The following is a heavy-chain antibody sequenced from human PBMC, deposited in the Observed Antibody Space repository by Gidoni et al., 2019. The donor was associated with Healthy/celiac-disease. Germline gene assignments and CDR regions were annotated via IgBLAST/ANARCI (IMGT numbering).Heavy chain of an antibody. CDR2: IYSGGST. CDR3: ARETERITIFGGVTEDV. V-gene: IGHV3-66*01. Sequence: EVQLVESGGGLVQPGGSLRLSCAASGFTHSSNYMSWVRQAPGKGLEWVSVIYSGGSTYYADSVKGRFTISRDNSKNTLYLQMNSLRAEDTAVYYCARETERITIFGGVTEDVWGQGTTVTVSS. CDR1: GFTHSSNY. D-gene: IGHD3-3*01. J-gene: IGHJ6*02.